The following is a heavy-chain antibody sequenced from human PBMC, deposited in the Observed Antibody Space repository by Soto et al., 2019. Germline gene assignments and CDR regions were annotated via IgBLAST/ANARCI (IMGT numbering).Heavy chain of an antibody. V-gene: IGHV3-30*03. CDR1: GFTFSSYG. J-gene: IGHJ4*02. CDR2: ISYDGSNK. Sequence: GGSLRLSCAASGFTFSSYGMHWVRQAPGKGLEWVAVISYDGSNKYYADSVKGRFTISRDNSKNTLYLQMNSLRAEDTAVYYCCYVKIGRRPKSIVFWGQGPLLSVSS. CDR3: CYVKIGRRPKSIVF. D-gene: IGHD3-16*01.